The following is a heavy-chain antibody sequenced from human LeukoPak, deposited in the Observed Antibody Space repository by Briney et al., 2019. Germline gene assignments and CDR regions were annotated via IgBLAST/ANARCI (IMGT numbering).Heavy chain of an antibody. V-gene: IGHV3-74*01. CDR3: TSGGYCSSTSCCGEN. Sequence: PGGSLRLSCAASGFTFSSYWMHWVRQAPGKGLVWVSRINSDGSSTSYADSVKGRFTISRDNAKNTLYLQMNSLRAEDTAVYYCTSGGYCSSTSCCGENWGQGTLVTVSS. CDR1: GFTFSSYW. J-gene: IGHJ4*02. CDR2: INSDGSST. D-gene: IGHD2-2*01.